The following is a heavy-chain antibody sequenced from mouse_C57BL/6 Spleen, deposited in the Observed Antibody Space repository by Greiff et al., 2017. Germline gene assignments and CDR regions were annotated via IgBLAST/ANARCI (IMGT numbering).Heavy chain of an antibody. V-gene: IGHV1-15*01. CDR3: TREGSYAMDY. J-gene: IGHJ4*01. Sequence: QVQLQQSGAELVRPGASVTLSCKASGYTFTGYEMHWVKQTPVHGLEWIGAIDPETGGTAYNQKFKGKAILTADKSSSTAYMELRSLTSEDSAVYYCTREGSYAMDYWGQGTSVTVSS. CDR2: IDPETGGT. CDR1: GYTFTGYE.